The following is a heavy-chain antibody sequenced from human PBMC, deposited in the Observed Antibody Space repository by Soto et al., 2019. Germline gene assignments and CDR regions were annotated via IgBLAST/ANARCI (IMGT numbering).Heavy chain of an antibody. CDR2: ISSSSSYI. Sequence: GGSLRLSCAASGFTFSSYSMNWVRQAPGKGLEWVSSISSSSSYIYYADSVKGRFTISRDNAKNSLYLQMNSLRAEDTAVYYCASPPIAAAGKYYFDYWGQGTLVTAPQ. CDR1: GFTFSSYS. J-gene: IGHJ4*02. V-gene: IGHV3-21*01. CDR3: ASPPIAAAGKYYFDY. D-gene: IGHD6-13*01.